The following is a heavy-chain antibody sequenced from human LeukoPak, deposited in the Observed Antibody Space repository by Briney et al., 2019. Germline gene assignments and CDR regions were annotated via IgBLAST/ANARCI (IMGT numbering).Heavy chain of an antibody. CDR1: GFTFTYAW. D-gene: IGHD3-10*01. V-gene: IGHV3-15*01. J-gene: IGHJ4*02. CDR3: TTDGLETYPGSDGSHN. Sequence: SGGSLRLSCAASGFTFTYAWMTWVRQAPGKGLEWVGRIKSKIDGGTADYAAPVKGRFTISRDDSDNTLHLQMNSLKTEDTAVYFCTTDGLETYPGSDGSHNWGQGTLVTVSS. CDR2: IKSKIDGGTA.